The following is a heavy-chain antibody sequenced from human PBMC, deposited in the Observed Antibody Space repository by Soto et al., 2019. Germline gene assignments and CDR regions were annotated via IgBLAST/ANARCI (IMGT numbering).Heavy chain of an antibody. CDR3: VGSNYHAY. CDR2: INQDGSEK. V-gene: IGHV3-7*01. CDR1: GFSFSTFW. Sequence: EGQLVESGGGLVQPGGSLRLSCAASGFSFSTFWINWVRQAPGKGLEWVANINQDGSEKYYVDYVKGRFTISRDNAKNSMYVQTNNLSAEDTAVYYCVGSNYHAYWGPGTLITV. D-gene: IGHD3-10*01. J-gene: IGHJ4*02.